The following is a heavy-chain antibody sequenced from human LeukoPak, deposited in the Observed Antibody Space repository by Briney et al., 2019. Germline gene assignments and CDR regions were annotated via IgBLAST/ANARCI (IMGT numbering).Heavy chain of an antibody. Sequence: PSETLSLTCTVSGGSISSSSYYWGWIRQPPGKGLEWIGSIYYSGSTYYNPSLKSRVTISVDTSNNQYSLKLSSVTAADTAVYYCARAGYSYGYRGQAWFDPWGQGTLVTVSS. V-gene: IGHV4-39*01. J-gene: IGHJ5*02. CDR3: ARAGYSYGYRGQAWFDP. D-gene: IGHD5-18*01. CDR2: IYYSGST. CDR1: GGSISSSSYY.